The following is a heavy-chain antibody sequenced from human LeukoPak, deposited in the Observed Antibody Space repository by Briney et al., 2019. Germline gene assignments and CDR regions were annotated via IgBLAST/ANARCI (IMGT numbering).Heavy chain of an antibody. V-gene: IGHV4-39*01. CDR2: IYYSGST. CDR3: ARGETKAAPFDY. D-gene: IGHD3-16*01. CDR1: GGSISSSSYY. J-gene: IGHJ4*02. Sequence: SETLSLTCTVSGGSISSSSYYWGWIRQPPGKGLEWIGSIYYSGSTYYNPSLKSRVTISVDTSKNQFSLKLSSVTAADTAVYYCARGETKAAPFDYWGRGTLVTVSS.